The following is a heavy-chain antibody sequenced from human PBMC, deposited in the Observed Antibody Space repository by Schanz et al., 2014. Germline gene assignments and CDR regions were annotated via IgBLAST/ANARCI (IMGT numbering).Heavy chain of an antibody. V-gene: IGHV3-48*01. J-gene: IGHJ5*02. CDR3: ARAGYDADNWFDP. CDR2: ISSASSTI. CDR1: GFTFSSYS. Sequence: EVQLVESGGGLVQPGGSLRLSCAASGFTFSSYSMNWVRQAPGKGLEWVSYISSASSTINYADSVKGRFTISRDNAKNSLFLQMNSLRAEDTAVYYCARAGYDADNWFDPWGKGTLVTVSS. D-gene: IGHD2-2*01.